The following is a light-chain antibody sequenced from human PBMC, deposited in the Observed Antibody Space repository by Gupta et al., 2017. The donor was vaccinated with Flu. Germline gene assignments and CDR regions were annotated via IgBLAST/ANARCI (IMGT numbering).Light chain of an antibody. Sequence: AAVTPEPSLTVSPGGTVTLTCGSSTGAVTSGHYPYWVQQKPGHAPRTLIYDTSTKHSWTPARFSDFCFGGKADLTLAAAQAEDEGEYYCLLSHSGAGVFGGGTKLTVL. CDR3: LLSHSGAGV. CDR1: TGAVTSGHY. CDR2: DTS. J-gene: IGLJ2*01. V-gene: IGLV7-46*01.